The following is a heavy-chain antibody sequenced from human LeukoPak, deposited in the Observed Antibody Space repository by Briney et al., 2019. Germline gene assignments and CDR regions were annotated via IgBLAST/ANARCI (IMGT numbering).Heavy chain of an antibody. Sequence: GGSLRLSCAASGFTFGSYGMHWVRQAPGKGLEWVAVISYDGSNKYYADSVRGRFTISRDNSKNTLHLQMNSLRAEDTAVYYCAKDPGIAAAGTGYWGQGTLVTVSS. D-gene: IGHD6-13*01. CDR1: GFTFGSYG. CDR2: ISYDGSNK. J-gene: IGHJ4*02. CDR3: AKDPGIAAAGTGY. V-gene: IGHV3-30*18.